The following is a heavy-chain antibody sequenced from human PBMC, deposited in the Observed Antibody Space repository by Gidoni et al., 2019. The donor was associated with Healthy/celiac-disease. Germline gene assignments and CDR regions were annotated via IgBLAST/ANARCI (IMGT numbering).Heavy chain of an antibody. V-gene: IGHV4-39*01. CDR2: SYYSGST. CDR1: GGSFSSSSYY. J-gene: IGHJ4*02. D-gene: IGHD6-19*01. Sequence: QLQLQELGPGRVTPSETLSLTCTVSGGSFSSSSYYWGWIRQPPGKGLGWLGSSYYSGSTYYNPSLKSRVTISIDTSKTQFSLKLSSVTAADTAVYYCARHVKGIAVAGIYYFDYWGQGTLVTVSS. CDR3: ARHVKGIAVAGIYYFDY.